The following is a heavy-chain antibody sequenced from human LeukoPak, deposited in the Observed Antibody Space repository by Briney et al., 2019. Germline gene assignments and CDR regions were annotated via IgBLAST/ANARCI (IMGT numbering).Heavy chain of an antibody. Sequence: PSQTLSLTCAVSGDSISSGGYSWSWIRQPPGKGLEWIGYIYHSGSTYYNPSLKSRVTISVDRSKNQFSLKLSSVTAADTAVYYCARGTVTTWGGFDPWGQGTLVTVSS. V-gene: IGHV4-30-2*01. CDR1: GDSISSGGYS. CDR2: IYHSGST. J-gene: IGHJ5*02. CDR3: ARGTVTTWGGFDP. D-gene: IGHD4-11*01.